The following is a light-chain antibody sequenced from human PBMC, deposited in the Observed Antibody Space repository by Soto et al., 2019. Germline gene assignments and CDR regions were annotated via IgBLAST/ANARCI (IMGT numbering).Light chain of an antibody. CDR2: GAS. J-gene: IGKJ1*01. V-gene: IGKV3-20*01. CDR3: QQYGSSPWT. Sequence: EIVMTQSPATLSVSPGERVTLSCRASQSVSSNLAWYQQKPGQAPRLLIYGASSRVTGFPDRFSGSGSGTDFTLTINGMEPDDFAVYYCQQYGSSPWTFGQGTKVDIK. CDR1: QSVSSN.